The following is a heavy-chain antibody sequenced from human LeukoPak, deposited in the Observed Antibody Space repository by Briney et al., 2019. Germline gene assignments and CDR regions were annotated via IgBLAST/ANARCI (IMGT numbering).Heavy chain of an antibody. CDR3: ARVRGVYYSDY. Sequence: PGGSLRLSCAASGFILSNYWMLWVAQAPGKGLGWVSGINSDGSSTNYADSVKGRFTISRDNAKNTLYLQMNSLRAEDTAVYYCARVRGVYYSDYWGQGTLVTVS. CDR1: GFILSNYW. J-gene: IGHJ4*02. D-gene: IGHD3-16*01. CDR2: INSDGSST. V-gene: IGHV3-74*01.